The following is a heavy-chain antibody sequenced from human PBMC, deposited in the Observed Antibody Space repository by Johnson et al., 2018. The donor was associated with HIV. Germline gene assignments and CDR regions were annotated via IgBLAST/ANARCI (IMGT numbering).Heavy chain of an antibody. D-gene: IGHD4-23*01. CDR3: AKDISDYYGGNSAFDI. V-gene: IGHV3-53*01. CDR1: GFTVSSNY. J-gene: IGHJ3*02. Sequence: VQLVESGGGLIQPGGSLRLSCAASGFTVSSNYMSWVRQAPGKGLEWVSVIYSGGSKYYADSVKGRFTISRDNAKNSLYLQMNSLRAEDTALYFCAKDISDYYGGNSAFDIWGQGTMVTVSS. CDR2: IYSGGSK.